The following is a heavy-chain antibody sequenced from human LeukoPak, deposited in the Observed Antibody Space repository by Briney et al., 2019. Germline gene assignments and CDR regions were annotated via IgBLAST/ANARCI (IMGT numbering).Heavy chain of an antibody. CDR2: IYCSGST. V-gene: IGHV4-59*01. CDR1: GGSISSYY. Sequence: PSETLSLTCTVSGGSISSYYWSWIRQPPGKGLEWIGYIYCSGSTNYNPSLKSRVTISVDTSKNQFSLKLSSVTAADPAVYYCARYCGGDCYSGYYYGMDVWGQGTTVTVSS. D-gene: IGHD2-21*02. J-gene: IGHJ6*02. CDR3: ARYCGGDCYSGYYYGMDV.